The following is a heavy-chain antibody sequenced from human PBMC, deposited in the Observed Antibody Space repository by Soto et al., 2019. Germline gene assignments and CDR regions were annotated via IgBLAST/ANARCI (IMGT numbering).Heavy chain of an antibody. J-gene: IGHJ4*02. Sequence: SETLSLTCGVSGGSLSGATYSWNWIRQPPGKGLEWIGYIYYSGSTNYNPSLKSRVTISVDTSKNQFSLKLSSVTAADTAVYYCARDANYYDSSGPPLWGQGTLVTVSS. CDR2: IYYSGST. D-gene: IGHD3-22*01. V-gene: IGHV4-61*01. CDR1: GGSLSGATYS. CDR3: ARDANYYDSSGPPL.